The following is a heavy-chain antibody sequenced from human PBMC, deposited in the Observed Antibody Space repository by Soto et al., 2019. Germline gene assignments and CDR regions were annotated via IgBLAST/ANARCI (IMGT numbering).Heavy chain of an antibody. D-gene: IGHD6-6*01. CDR1: SGSISSSNW. Sequence: QVQLQESGPGLVKPSGTLSLTCAVSSGSISSSNWWSWVRQPPGKGLEWIGEIYHRGSTNYNPSLKSRVTISVDKSKNQFSLKLSSVTAADTAVYYCAREGRTYSSSSGAFDIWGQGTMVTVSS. CDR3: AREGRTYSSSSGAFDI. J-gene: IGHJ3*02. CDR2: IYHRGST. V-gene: IGHV4-4*02.